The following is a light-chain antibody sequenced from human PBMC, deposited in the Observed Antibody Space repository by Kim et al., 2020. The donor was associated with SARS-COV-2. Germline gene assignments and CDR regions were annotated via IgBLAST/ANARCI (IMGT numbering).Light chain of an antibody. J-gene: IGLJ2*01. Sequence: SYELTQPPSVSVAPGKTARITCGGNNIGSNTVHWYQQRPGQAPVLVIYYDSDRPSGIPERFSGSNSGNTATLSITRLEAGDEADYYCQVWDTNSVV. V-gene: IGLV3-21*04. CDR2: YDS. CDR1: NIGSNT. CDR3: QVWDTNSVV.